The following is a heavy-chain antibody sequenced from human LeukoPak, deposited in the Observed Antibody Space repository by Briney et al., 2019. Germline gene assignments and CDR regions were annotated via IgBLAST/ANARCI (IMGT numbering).Heavy chain of an antibody. CDR1: GYSFTSYW. V-gene: IGHV5-51*01. D-gene: IGHD6-19*01. CDR3: ARHGSSGWDRYYGMDV. Sequence: GESLKISCKGSGYSFTSYWIGWVRQMPGKGLEWMGIIYPGDSDTRYSPSLQGQVTISADKSISTAYLQWSSLKASDTAMYYCARHGSSGWDRYYGMDVWGQGTTVTVSS. J-gene: IGHJ6*02. CDR2: IYPGDSDT.